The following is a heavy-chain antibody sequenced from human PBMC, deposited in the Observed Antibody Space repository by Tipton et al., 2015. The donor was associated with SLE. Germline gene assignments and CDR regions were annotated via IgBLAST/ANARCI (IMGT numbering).Heavy chain of an antibody. D-gene: IGHD2-2*01. Sequence: SLRLSCAASGFTFSSYSMNWVRQAPGKGPEWVSSINSRSIFIYDPDSVRGRFTISRDNAKKSVYVQMNSLRAEDTAVYYCAGSPDIVVERAAKDYCDYTDDRGKGSTVTGSS. CDR1: GFTFSSYS. J-gene: IGHJ6*03. CDR2: INSRSIFI. CDR3: AGSPDIVVERAAKDYCDYTDD. V-gene: IGHV3-21*01.